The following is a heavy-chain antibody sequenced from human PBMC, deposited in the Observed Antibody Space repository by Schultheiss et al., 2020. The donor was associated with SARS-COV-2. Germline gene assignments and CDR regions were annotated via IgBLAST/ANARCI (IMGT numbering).Heavy chain of an antibody. CDR2: IYHSGNT. J-gene: IGHJ2*01. Sequence: SQTLSLTCAVSGDSVSSASYYWPWIRQPPGKGLEWIGSIYHSGNTYYNPSLKSRVTISVDTSKNQFSLKLSSVTAADTAVYYCARAYRPASTENWYFDLWGRGTLVTVSS. CDR1: GDSVSSASYY. CDR3: ARAYRPASTENWYFDL. V-gene: IGHV4-61*01.